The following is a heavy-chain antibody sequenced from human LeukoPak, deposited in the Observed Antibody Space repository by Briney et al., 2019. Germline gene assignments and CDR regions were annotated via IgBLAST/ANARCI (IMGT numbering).Heavy chain of an antibody. V-gene: IGHV4-39*07. J-gene: IGHJ3*02. CDR3: ARQYYYDSSGQEGTFDI. CDR1: RGSISSSSYY. Sequence: SETLSLTCTVSRGSISSSSYYWGWIRQPPGKGLEWIGSIYYSGNTFYNPSLKSRVTISLDTSKNQFSLKLSSVTAADTAVYFCARQYYYDSSGQEGTFDIWGQGTMVTVSS. D-gene: IGHD3-22*01. CDR2: IYYSGNT.